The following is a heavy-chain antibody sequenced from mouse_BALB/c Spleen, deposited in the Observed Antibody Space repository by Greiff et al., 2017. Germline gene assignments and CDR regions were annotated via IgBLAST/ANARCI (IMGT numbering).Heavy chain of an antibody. D-gene: IGHD1-1*01. CDR2: ISSGGSYT. CDR1: GFTFSSYG. Sequence: EVQGVESGGDLVKPGGSLKLSCAASGFTFSSYGMSWVRQTPDKRLEWVATISSGGSYTYYPDSVKGRFTISRDNAKNTLYLQMSSLKSEDTAMYYCARHVGYYGSSYGFAYWGQGTLVTVSA. CDR3: ARHVGYYGSSYGFAY. J-gene: IGHJ3*01. V-gene: IGHV5-6*01.